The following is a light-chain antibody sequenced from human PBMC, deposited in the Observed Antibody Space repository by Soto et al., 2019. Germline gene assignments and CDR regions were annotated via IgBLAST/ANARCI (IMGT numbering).Light chain of an antibody. V-gene: IGKV3-20*01. J-gene: IGKJ3*01. Sequence: EIVLSQSPGNLSLSQGERATLSCRASESVSSSFLAWYQQRPGQAPRLLMYGASSRATGISDRFSGSGSGTDFTLTISRLEPEDFAVYYCQQYDSSSFTFGPGTKVDIK. CDR3: QQYDSSSFT. CDR1: ESVSSSF. CDR2: GAS.